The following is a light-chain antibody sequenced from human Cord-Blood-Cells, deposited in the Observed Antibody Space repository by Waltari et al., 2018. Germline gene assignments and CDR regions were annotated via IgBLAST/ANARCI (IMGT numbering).Light chain of an antibody. V-gene: IGLV3-1*01. CDR3: QAWDSSTVV. CDR1: KLGDKY. J-gene: IGLJ2*01. Sequence: SYELTQPPSVSVSPGQTASITCSGDKLGDKYASWYQQKPGQSPVLVIYQDSKRASGIRERFSGSNSGNTATLTISGTQAMDEADYYCQAWDSSTVVFGGGTKLTVL. CDR2: QDS.